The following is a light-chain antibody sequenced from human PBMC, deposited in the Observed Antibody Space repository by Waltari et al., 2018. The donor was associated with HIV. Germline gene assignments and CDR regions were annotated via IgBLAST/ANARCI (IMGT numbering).Light chain of an antibody. Sequence: QSALTQPASVSGSPGQSITISCTGTSSDVGSYNLVSWYQQHPGKVPKLIIYEVSKRPSGVSYRFSGSKSGDTASLTISGLQAEDEADYYCCSYAGSSTLIFG. CDR1: SSDVGSYNL. CDR2: EVS. V-gene: IGLV2-23*02. CDR3: CSYAGSSTLI. J-gene: IGLJ2*01.